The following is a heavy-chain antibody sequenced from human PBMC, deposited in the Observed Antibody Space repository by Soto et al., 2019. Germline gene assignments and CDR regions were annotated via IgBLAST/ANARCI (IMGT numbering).Heavy chain of an antibody. CDR1: GYTFTSTW. J-gene: IGHJ4*02. CDR2: INPYGGAA. CDR3: ARDIPHSSSWYYFDY. Sequence: ASVKVSCKASGYTFTSTWMHWVRQAPGQGLEWMGIINPYGGAATYAQKFQGRVTITADKSTSTAYMELSSLRSEDTAVYYCARDIPHSSSWYYFDYWGQGTLVTSPQ. D-gene: IGHD6-13*01. V-gene: IGHV1-46*01.